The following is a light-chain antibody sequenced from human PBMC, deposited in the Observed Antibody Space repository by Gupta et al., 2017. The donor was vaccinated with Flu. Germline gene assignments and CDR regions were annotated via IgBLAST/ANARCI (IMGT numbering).Light chain of an antibody. CDR3: QQYDNLPRRT. Sequence: SSRSASVGDRVTITCQASQDIRNYLNWYKQKPGKGPKLLIYDASNLETGVPSRFSGSGSGTDFTFTISSLQPEDIATYYCQQYDNLPRRTFGQGTKLEIK. CDR1: QDIRNY. J-gene: IGKJ2*01. V-gene: IGKV1-33*01. CDR2: DAS.